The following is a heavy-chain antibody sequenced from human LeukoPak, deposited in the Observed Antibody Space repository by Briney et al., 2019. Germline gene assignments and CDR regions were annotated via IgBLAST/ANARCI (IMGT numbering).Heavy chain of an antibody. D-gene: IGHD3/OR15-3a*01. CDR1: GFTFSTSW. CDR3: AKGRYWTPI. V-gene: IGHV3-7*03. J-gene: IGHJ3*02. Sequence: GGSLRLSRAASGFTFSTSWMSWVRQAPGKGLEWVANIKEDGSEKWYMDSVKGRFTISRDNSKNPLYLQMNSLRAEDTAFYYCAKGRYWTPIWGQGTMVTVSS. CDR2: IKEDGSEK.